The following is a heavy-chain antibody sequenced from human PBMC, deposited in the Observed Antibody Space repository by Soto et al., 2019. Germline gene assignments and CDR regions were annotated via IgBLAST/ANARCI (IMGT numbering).Heavy chain of an antibody. CDR2: ITGGGST. V-gene: IGHV3-23*01. CDR1: GFSFSYA. Sequence: DVQLLESGGGSVQPGGSLRLSCVVSGFSFSYAIIWVRQAPGKGQEWVSGITGGGSTEYAASVKGRFTISRDNSKNTVYLQMNSLRAEDTAMYYCAKDAVYNDGLWLVSDWGQGTLVTVS. CDR3: AKDAVYNDGLWLVSD. D-gene: IGHD2-21*01. J-gene: IGHJ4*02.